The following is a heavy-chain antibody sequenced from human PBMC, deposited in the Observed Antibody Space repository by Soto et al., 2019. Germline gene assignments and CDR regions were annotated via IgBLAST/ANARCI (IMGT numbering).Heavy chain of an antibody. V-gene: IGHV4-39*01. CDR2: IYYSGST. CDR3: ARFGGILTGYRKDGFDY. D-gene: IGHD3-9*01. CDR1: GGSISSSSYY. Sequence: QLQLQESGPGLVKPSETLSLTCTVSGGSISSSSYYWGWIRQPPGKGLEWIGSIYYSGSTYYNPSLNSRVTISVDTSKNQFSLKLSSVTAADTAVYYCARFGGILTGYRKDGFDYWGQGTLVTVSS. J-gene: IGHJ4*02.